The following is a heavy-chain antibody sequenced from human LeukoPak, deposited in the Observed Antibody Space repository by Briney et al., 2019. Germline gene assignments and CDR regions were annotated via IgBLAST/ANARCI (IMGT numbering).Heavy chain of an antibody. J-gene: IGHJ3*02. CDR2: LSYDGSDK. D-gene: IGHD6-13*01. CDR3: ARGGSSWDFAFDI. CDR1: GFIFRSYG. Sequence: PGGSLRLSCAASGFIFRSYGMHWVRQAPGKGLEWVAVLSYDGSDKYYADSVKGRFTISRDNSRNTLYLQMNSLRTEDTAMYYCARGGSSWDFAFDIWGQGTMVTVSS. V-gene: IGHV3-30*19.